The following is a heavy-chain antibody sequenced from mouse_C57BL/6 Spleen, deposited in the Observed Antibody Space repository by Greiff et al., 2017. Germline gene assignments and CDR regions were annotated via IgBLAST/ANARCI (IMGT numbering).Heavy chain of an antibody. CDR2: IDPSDSET. V-gene: IGHV1-52*01. CDR1: GYTFTSYW. D-gene: IGHD1-1*01. CDR3: ARNYGSSLYFDY. Sequence: VKLQQPGAELVRPGSSVKLSCKASGYTFTSYWMHWVKQRPIQGLEWIGNIDPSDSETHYNQKFKDKATLTVDKSSSTAYMQLSSLTSEDSAVYYCARNYGSSLYFDYWGQGTTLTVSS. J-gene: IGHJ2*01.